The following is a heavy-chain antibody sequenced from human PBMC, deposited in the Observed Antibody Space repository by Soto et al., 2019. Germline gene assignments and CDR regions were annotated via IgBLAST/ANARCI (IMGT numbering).Heavy chain of an antibody. J-gene: IGHJ4*02. CDR2: IYYSGST. CDR1: GGSISSGNYY. V-gene: IGHV4-30-4*01. CDR3: ARETSGRAFDY. Sequence: QVQLQESGPGLVKPSQTLSLTCTVSGGSISSGNYYWSWIRLPPGKGLEWIGYIYYSGSTYYNPSLESRVTISVDTSKSQFSLKLSSVTAADTAVYYCARETSGRAFDYWGQGTLVTVS.